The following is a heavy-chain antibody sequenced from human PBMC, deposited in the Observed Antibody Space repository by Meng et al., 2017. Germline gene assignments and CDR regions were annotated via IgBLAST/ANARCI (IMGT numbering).Heavy chain of an antibody. Sequence: QVQLQQVGAGLLKPSETLSLTCAVYGGSFSGYYWSWIRQPPGKGLEWIGEINHSGSTNYNPSLKSRVTISVDTSKNQFSLKLSSVTAADTAVYYCARKLTMVRGIYNWFDPWGQGTLVTVSS. CDR1: GGSFSGYY. V-gene: IGHV4-34*01. D-gene: IGHD3-10*01. CDR3: ARKLTMVRGIYNWFDP. CDR2: INHSGST. J-gene: IGHJ5*02.